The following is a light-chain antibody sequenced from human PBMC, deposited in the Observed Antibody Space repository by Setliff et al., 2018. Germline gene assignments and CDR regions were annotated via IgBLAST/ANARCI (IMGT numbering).Light chain of an antibody. Sequence: DIQLTQSPSFLSASVGDRVTITCRASQDISSYLGWYQQKSGKAPRLLIYAASTLQSGVPSSFSGSGSGTEFPLTITSLQPEDFATYYCQQLYSYPRTFGPGTKVDI. J-gene: IGKJ3*01. V-gene: IGKV1-9*01. CDR1: QDISSY. CDR2: AAS. CDR3: QQLYSYPRT.